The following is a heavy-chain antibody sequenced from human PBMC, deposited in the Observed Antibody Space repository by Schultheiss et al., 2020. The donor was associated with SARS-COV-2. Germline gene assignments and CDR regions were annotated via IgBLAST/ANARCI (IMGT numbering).Heavy chain of an antibody. D-gene: IGHD2-15*01. J-gene: IGHJ6*02. V-gene: IGHV3-48*02. CDR3: AGLQGVVAATWEYYGMDV. CDR2: ISSSSSTI. CDR1: GFTFSTYN. Sequence: GGSLRLSCAASGFTFSTYNMNWVRQAPGRGLEWVSYISSSSSTIYYGDSVKGRFTVSRDNAKNSLYLQMNSLRDEDTAVYYCAGLQGVVAATWEYYGMDVWGQGTTVTVSS.